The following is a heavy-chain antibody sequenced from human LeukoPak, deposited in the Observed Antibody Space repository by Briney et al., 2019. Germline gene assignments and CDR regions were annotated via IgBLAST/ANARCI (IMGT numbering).Heavy chain of an antibody. D-gene: IGHD5-18*01. CDR2: INHSGST. CDR1: GGSFSGYY. Sequence: SETLSLTCAVYGGSFSGYYWSWIRQPPGKGLEWIGEINHSGSTNYNPSLKSRVTISVDTSKNQFSLKLSSETAADTAVYYCARGARPYSYGFDYWGQGTLVTVSS. J-gene: IGHJ4*02. CDR3: ARGARPYSYGFDY. V-gene: IGHV4-34*01.